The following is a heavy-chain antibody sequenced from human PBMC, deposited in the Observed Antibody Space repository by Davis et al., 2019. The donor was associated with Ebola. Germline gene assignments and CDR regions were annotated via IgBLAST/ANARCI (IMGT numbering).Heavy chain of an antibody. J-gene: IGHJ6*02. V-gene: IGHV1-18*01. CDR3: ARDRRDGYNYNYYYYGMDV. CDR2: ISAYNGNT. Sequence: ASVKVSCKASGYTFTSYDINWVRQATGQGLEWTGWISAYNGNTNYAQKLQGRVTMTTDTSTSTAYMELRSLRSDDTAVYYCARDRRDGYNYNYYYYGMDVWGQGTTVTVSS. D-gene: IGHD5-24*01. CDR1: GYTFTSYD.